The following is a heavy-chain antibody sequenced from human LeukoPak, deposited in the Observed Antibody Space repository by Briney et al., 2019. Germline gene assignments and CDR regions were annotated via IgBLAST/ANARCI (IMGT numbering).Heavy chain of an antibody. CDR2: IYYGGST. CDR3: ARRGGYGGNSWYFDL. D-gene: IGHD4-23*01. Sequence: SETLSLTCTVSGGSISSYYWSWIRQPPGKGLEWIGYIYYGGSTNYNPSLKSRVTISVDTSKNQFSLKLRSVTAADTAVYYCARRGGYGGNSWYFDLWGRGTLVTVSS. CDR1: GGSISSYY. V-gene: IGHV4-59*08. J-gene: IGHJ2*01.